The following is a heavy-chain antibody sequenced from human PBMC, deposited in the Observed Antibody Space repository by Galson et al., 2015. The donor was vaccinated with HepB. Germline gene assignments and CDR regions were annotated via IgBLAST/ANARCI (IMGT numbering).Heavy chain of an antibody. CDR3: ARRPTGEPLDY. CDR1: GFTFSSYA. D-gene: IGHD1-14*01. Sequence: SLRLSCAASGFTFSSYAMFWVRQAPGKGLEWVAVISSDGTNKDYADSVKGRFTISRDNSKNTLYLQMNSLRPEDTAVYYCARRPTGEPLDYWGQGTLVTVSS. CDR2: ISSDGTNK. V-gene: IGHV3-30-3*01. J-gene: IGHJ4*02.